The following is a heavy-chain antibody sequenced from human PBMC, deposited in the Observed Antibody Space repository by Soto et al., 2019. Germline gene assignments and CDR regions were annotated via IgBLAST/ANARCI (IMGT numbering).Heavy chain of an antibody. V-gene: IGHV1-3*05. CDR1: GYTFTSYA. Sequence: QVQLVQFGAEEKKPGASVKVSCKASGYTFTSYAMHWVRQAPGQRLEWMGWINAGNGNTKYSQKFQGRVTITRDTSASTAYMELSSLRSEDTAVYYCARSSSWSYNWFDPWGQGTLVTVSS. CDR2: INAGNGNT. CDR3: ARSSSWSYNWFDP. D-gene: IGHD6-13*01. J-gene: IGHJ5*02.